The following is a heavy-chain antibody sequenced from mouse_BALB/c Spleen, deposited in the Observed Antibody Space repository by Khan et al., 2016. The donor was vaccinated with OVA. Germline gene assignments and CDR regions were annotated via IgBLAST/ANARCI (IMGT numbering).Heavy chain of an antibody. J-gene: IGHJ2*01. D-gene: IGHD1-2*01. CDR1: GYSITSGYG. Sequence: EVQLQESGPGLVKPSQSLSLTCTVTGYSITSGYGWNWIRQFPGNKLEWMGYISHSVSTNYNPSLKSRISITRDTSKNQFFLQLNSVATEDTATYYCARTARIKYWGQGTTLTVSS. CDR3: ARTARIKY. CDR2: ISHSVST. V-gene: IGHV3-2*02.